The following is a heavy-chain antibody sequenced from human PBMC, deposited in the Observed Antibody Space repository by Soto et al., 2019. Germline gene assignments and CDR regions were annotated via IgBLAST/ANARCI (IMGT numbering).Heavy chain of an antibody. J-gene: IGHJ4*02. CDR2: ISAYNGNT. D-gene: IGHD3-22*01. CDR3: ARALARGYYDSSGYYGGYYFDY. CDR1: GYTFTNDG. Sequence: QVQLVQSGAEVKKPGASVKVSCRASGYTFTNDGISWVRQAPGQGLEWMGWISAYNGNTNYAQKLQGRVTMTTDTSTSTAYMELRSLRSDDTAVYYCARALARGYYDSSGYYGGYYFDYWGQGTLVTVSS. V-gene: IGHV1-18*01.